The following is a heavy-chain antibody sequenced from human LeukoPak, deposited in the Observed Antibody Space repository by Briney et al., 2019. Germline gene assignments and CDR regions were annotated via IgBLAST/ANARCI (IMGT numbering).Heavy chain of an antibody. J-gene: IGHJ4*02. D-gene: IGHD5-12*01. Sequence: GGSLRLSCAASGFGFSTYAMHWVRQAPGKGLEWVAVVSHDTRTKYYTDSLKGRFTISRDNSKNTLYLQMNGLRTDDTAVYYCARAIVGTENFDYWGQGTLVTVSS. CDR1: GFGFSTYA. CDR3: ARAIVGTENFDY. V-gene: IGHV3-30*10. CDR2: VSHDTRTK.